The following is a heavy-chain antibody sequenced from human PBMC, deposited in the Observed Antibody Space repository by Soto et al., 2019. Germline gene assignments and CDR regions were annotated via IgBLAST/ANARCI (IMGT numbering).Heavy chain of an antibody. V-gene: IGHV2-26*01. D-gene: IGHD4-17*01. CDR1: GFSLTNGRMG. CDR2: FFSDAER. CDR3: ARMDGDYNYYGLDV. Sequence: QVTLKESGPVLVKPTETLTLTCSVSGFSLTNGRMGVSWIRQPPGKALEWLAHFFSDAERSYSTSMQSRLNMYKDSSGSQVVLTMTNMAPADTVTYFCARMDGDYNYYGLDVWGHGIAVTVSS. J-gene: IGHJ6*02.